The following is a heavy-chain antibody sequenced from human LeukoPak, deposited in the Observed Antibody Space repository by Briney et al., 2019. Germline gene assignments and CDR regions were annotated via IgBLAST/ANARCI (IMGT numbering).Heavy chain of an antibody. CDR2: TSGSI. V-gene: IGHV4-59*11. J-gene: IGHJ4*02. CDR1: GASISSHY. Sequence: SETLSLTCAVSGASISSHYWSWIRQPPGKGLEWIGYTSGSISDNPSLKSRVAVSVDPSQNQVSLSLTSVTAADTAVYYCGKTTVGYSSGQKPAWPVDYWGQGTLVTVSS. CDR3: GKTTVGYSSGQKPAWPVDY. D-gene: IGHD5-18*01.